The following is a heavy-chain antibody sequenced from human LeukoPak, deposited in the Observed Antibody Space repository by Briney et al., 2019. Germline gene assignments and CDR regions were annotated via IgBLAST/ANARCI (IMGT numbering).Heavy chain of an antibody. J-gene: IGHJ4*02. Sequence: GGSLRLSCAASGFTFSSYWMNWVRQAPGKGLEWVANIKQDGSEKYYVDSVKGRFTISRDNAKNSLYLQMSSLRTEDTALYYCAGEGGSGRGFDYWGRGTVVTVSS. CDR2: IKQDGSEK. CDR3: AGEGGSGRGFDY. D-gene: IGHD6-19*01. CDR1: GFTFSSYW. V-gene: IGHV3-7*03.